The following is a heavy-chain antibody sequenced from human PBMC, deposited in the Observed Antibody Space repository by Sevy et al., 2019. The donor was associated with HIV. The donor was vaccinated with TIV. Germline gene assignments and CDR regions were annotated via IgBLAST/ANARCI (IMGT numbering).Heavy chain of an antibody. CDR3: ARARNITIFGVVVGWFDP. CDR2: IYYSGST. V-gene: IGHV4-59*01. CDR1: GGSISSYY. Sequence: SETLSLTCTVSGGSISSYYWSWIRQPPGKGLEWIGYIYYSGSTNYNPSLKGRVTISVDTSKNQFSLKLSSVTAADTAVYYCARARNITIFGVVVGWFDPWGQGTLVTVSS. D-gene: IGHD3-3*01. J-gene: IGHJ5*02.